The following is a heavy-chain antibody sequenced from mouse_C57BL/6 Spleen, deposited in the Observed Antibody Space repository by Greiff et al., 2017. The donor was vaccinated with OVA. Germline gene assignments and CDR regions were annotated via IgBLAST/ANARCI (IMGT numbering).Heavy chain of an antibody. Sequence: QVQLQQSGAELVRPGASVKMSCKASGYTFTSYNMHWVKQTPRQGLEWIGAIYPGNGDTSYNQKFKGKATLTVDKSSSTAYMQLSSLTSEDSAVYFGARNYGYDGYWYFDVWGTGTTVTVSS. V-gene: IGHV1-12*01. CDR1: GYTFTSYN. CDR2: IYPGNGDT. CDR3: ARNYGYDGYWYFDV. J-gene: IGHJ1*03. D-gene: IGHD2-2*01.